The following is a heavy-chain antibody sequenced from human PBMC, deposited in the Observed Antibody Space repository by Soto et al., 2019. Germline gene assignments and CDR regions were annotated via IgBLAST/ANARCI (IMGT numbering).Heavy chain of an antibody. J-gene: IGHJ4*02. D-gene: IGHD1-26*01. CDR2: IYYSGST. CDR3: SRRYGSAIDF. Sequence: SETLSLTCTVSGGTISSWYWSWIRQPPGKGLEWIGYIYYSGSTNCNPSLKSRVTISVDTSKNQFSLKLSSVTAADTAVYYCSRRYGSAIDFWGQGTLVTVSS. CDR1: GGTISSWY. V-gene: IGHV4-59*08.